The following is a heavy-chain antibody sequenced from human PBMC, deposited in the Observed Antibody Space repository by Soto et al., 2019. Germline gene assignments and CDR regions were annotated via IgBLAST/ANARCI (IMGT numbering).Heavy chain of an antibody. D-gene: IGHD3-10*01. CDR2: INHSGST. J-gene: IGHJ6*02. Sequence: SETLSLTCAVYGGSFSGYYWNWIRQPPGEGLEWIGEINHSGSTNYNPSLKSRISINPDTSKNQFSLQLSSVTPEDTAVYYCARDNYIMVRGVTSTVYYYAMDVWGQGTTVTVSS. CDR1: GGSFSGYY. V-gene: IGHV4-34*01. CDR3: ARDNYIMVRGVTSTVYYYAMDV.